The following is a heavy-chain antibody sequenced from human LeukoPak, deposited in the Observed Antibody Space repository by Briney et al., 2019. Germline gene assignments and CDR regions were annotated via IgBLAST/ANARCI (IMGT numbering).Heavy chain of an antibody. CDR2: VSAYADNT. V-gene: IGHV1-18*01. D-gene: IGHD1-26*01. CDR1: GYTFTSYA. CDR3: ARDCIGCHGFDS. J-gene: IGHJ4*02. Sequence: ASVKVSCKASGYTFTSYAITWVRQAPGQGLEWMGWVSAYADNTNYVQKFQGRVTMTTDTSTSTAYMELRSLRSDDTAVYYCARDCIGCHGFDSWGQGTLVTVSS.